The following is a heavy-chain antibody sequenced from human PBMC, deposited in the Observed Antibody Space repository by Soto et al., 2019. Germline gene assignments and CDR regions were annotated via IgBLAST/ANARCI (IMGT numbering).Heavy chain of an antibody. D-gene: IGHD3-3*01. CDR2: IKDDGSEG. CDR1: GCSFGSYW. CDR3: AREFYGYYTYGPGDY. Sequence: EAQLVESGGVLVQPGGSLRFSCEAAGCSFGSYWVGWAGRAPGKGLEGGANIKDDGSEGNYVESGKGRLTISRDTPNNLLFLQMNSLRDEDTAVYYCAREFYGYYTYGPGDYWGQGTLVAVSS. J-gene: IGHJ4*02. V-gene: IGHV3-7*01.